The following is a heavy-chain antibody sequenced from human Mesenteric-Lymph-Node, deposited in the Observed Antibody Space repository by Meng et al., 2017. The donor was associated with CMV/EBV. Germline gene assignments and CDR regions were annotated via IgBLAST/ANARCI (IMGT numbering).Heavy chain of an antibody. CDR2: ISAYNGNT. CDR3: ARATVEMANYYCYYGMDV. Sequence: ASVKVSCKASGYTFTSYGISWVRQAPGQGLEWMGWISAYNGNTNYAQKLQGRVTMTTDTSTSTAYMELRSLRSDDTAVYYCARATVEMANYYCYYGMDVWGQGTTVTVSS. V-gene: IGHV1-18*01. CDR1: GYTFTSYG. J-gene: IGHJ6*02. D-gene: IGHD5-24*01.